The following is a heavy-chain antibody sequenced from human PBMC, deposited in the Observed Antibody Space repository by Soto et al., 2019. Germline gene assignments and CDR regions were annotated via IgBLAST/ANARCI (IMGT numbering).Heavy chain of an antibody. CDR3: ARDRRLGNNAPVYYYYGMDV. V-gene: IGHV1-69*13. CDR1: GGTFSSYA. J-gene: IGHJ6*02. Sequence: GASVKVSCKASGGTFSSYAISWVRQAPGQGLEWMGGIIPIFGTANYAQKFQGRVTITADESTSTAYMELSSLRSEDTAVYYCARDRRLGNNAPVYYYYGMDVWGQGTTVTVSS. CDR2: IIPIFGTA. D-gene: IGHD6-19*01.